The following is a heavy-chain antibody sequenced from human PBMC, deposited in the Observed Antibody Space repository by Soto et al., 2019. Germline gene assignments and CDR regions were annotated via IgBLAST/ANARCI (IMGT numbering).Heavy chain of an antibody. V-gene: IGHV3-23*01. CDR3: AKDSRFGDYVWGSYRYRSLNFDY. J-gene: IGHJ4*02. D-gene: IGHD3-16*02. CDR1: GFTFSSYA. Sequence: PGGSLRLSCAASGFTFSSYAMSWVRQAPGKGLEWVSAISGSGGSTYYADSVKGRFTISRDNSKNTLYLQMNSLRAEDTAVYYCAKDSRFGDYVWGSYRYRSLNFDYWGQGTLVTVSS. CDR2: ISGSGGST.